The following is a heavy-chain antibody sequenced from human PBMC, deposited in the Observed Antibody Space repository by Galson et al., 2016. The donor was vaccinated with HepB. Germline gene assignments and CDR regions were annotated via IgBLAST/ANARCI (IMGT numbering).Heavy chain of an antibody. V-gene: IGHV3-30*14. J-gene: IGHJ6*02. Sequence: SLRLSCAASGVTFSNYALHWVRQAPGKGLEWVAVISFDGTTKVYADSVKGRFTVSRDETKKTVNLQMTSLRAQDSAIYYCARDPDDCSRTSCYTFMDVWGHGTMVTV. CDR3: ARDPDDCSRTSCYTFMDV. CDR2: ISFDGTTK. CDR1: GVTFSNYA. D-gene: IGHD3/OR15-3a*01.